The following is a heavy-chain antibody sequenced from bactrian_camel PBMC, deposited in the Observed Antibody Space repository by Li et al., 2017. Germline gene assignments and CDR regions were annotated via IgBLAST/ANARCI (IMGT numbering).Heavy chain of an antibody. D-gene: IGHD5*01. Sequence: HVQLVESGGDSVQAGGSLRLSCAASAYTFKYGCMAWFRQAPGKEREGVAGIYSGGEPTYYDESVKGRFTISRDNRENTVYLQMNNLQPEDTGVYYCAAGGVGACSPFYGRRLREPNFGYWGQGTQVTVS. V-gene: IGHV3S1*01. CDR3: AAGGVGACSPFYGRRLREPNFGY. CDR1: AYTFKYGC. J-gene: IGHJ6*01. CDR2: IYSGGEPT.